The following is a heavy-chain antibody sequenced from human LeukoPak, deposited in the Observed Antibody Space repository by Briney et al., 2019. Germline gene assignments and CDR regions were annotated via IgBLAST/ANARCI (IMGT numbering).Heavy chain of an antibody. J-gene: IGHJ5*02. Sequence: SETLSLTCAVSGCSISSSNWWSRVRQPPVKGLEWIGEIYHSGSTNYNPSLKSRVTISVDKSKNQFSLKLSSVTAADTAVYYCARRVLAAAAWFDPWGQGTLVTVSS. D-gene: IGHD6-13*01. CDR3: ARRVLAAAAWFDP. V-gene: IGHV4-4*02. CDR1: GCSISSSNW. CDR2: IYHSGST.